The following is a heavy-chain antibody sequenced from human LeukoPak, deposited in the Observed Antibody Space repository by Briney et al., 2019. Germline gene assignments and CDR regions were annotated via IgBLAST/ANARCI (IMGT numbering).Heavy chain of an antibody. CDR2: ISGSGVST. V-gene: IGHV3-23*01. Sequence: PGGSLRLSCAASGFTFRSDSMTWVRQAPGKGLEWVSTISGSGVSTFYADSVKGRFTISRDNSKNTLYLHMNSLSAEDTAVYYCAKDSFSSRWGQGTLVTLSS. J-gene: IGHJ4*02. CDR3: AKDSFSSR. D-gene: IGHD2-2*01. CDR1: GFTFRSDS.